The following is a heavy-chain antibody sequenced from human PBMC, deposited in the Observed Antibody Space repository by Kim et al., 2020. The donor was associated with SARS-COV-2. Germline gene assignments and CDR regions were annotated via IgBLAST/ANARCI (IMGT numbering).Heavy chain of an antibody. J-gene: IGHJ4*02. V-gene: IGHV4-34*01. CDR2: INHSGST. D-gene: IGHD6-13*01. Sequence: SETLSLTCAVYGGSFSGYYWSWIRQPPGKGLEWIGEINHSGSTNYNPSLKSRVTISVDTSKNQFSLKLSSVTAADTAVYYCASHRRYSSSWYMWYWGQGTLVTVSS. CDR1: GGSFSGYY. CDR3: ASHRRYSSSWYMWY.